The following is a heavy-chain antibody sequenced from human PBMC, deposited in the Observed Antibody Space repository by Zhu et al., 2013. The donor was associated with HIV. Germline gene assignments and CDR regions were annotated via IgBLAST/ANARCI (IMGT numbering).Heavy chain of an antibody. CDR3: ARLGVKDPQRSAILD. J-gene: IGHJ4*02. D-gene: IGHD2-2*02. V-gene: IGHV1-69*01. CDR2: IIPIFGTA. Sequence: QVHLVQSGAEVKKPGSSVKVSCKTSGGTFSSFTISWVRQAPGQGLEWMGGIIPIFGTANYAHNFQGRLTITADESTSTAYMELSSLRSEDTAVYYCARLGVKDPQRSAILDWGQGTLVTVSS. CDR1: GGTFSSFT.